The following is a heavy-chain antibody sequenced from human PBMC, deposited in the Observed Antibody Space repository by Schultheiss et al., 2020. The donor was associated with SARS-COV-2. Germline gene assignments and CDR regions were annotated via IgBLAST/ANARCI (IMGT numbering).Heavy chain of an antibody. CDR2: IYYSGST. D-gene: IGHD6-13*01. CDR3: ARDTGYSSSTGAFDI. Sequence: SQTLSLTCTVSGGSISSYYWSWIRQPPGKGLEWIGYIYYSGSTNYNPSLKSRVTISVDTSKNQFSLKLSSVTAADTAVYYCARDTGYSSSTGAFDIWGQGTMVTVSS. J-gene: IGHJ3*02. V-gene: IGHV4-59*12. CDR1: GGSISSYY.